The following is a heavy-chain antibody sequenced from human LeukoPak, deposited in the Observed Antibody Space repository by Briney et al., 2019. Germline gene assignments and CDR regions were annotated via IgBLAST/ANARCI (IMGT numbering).Heavy chain of an antibody. J-gene: IGHJ4*02. V-gene: IGHV4-31*03. CDR3: ARQGELNYYFDY. Sequence: ASETLSLTCTVSGGSISSDGYYWSWIRQHPGKGLEWIGYIYYSGSTYYNPSLKSRVTISVDTSKNQFSLKLSSVTAADTAVYYCARQGELNYYFDYWGQGTLVTVSS. CDR1: GGSISSDGYY. D-gene: IGHD3-16*01. CDR2: IYYSGST.